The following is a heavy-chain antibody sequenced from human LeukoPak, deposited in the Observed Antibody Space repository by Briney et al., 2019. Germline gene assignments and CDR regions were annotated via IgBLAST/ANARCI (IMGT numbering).Heavy chain of an antibody. CDR3: ARADIENWFDP. CDR1: GVSFSGYY. V-gene: IGHV4-34*01. Sequence: PSETLSLTCAVYGVSFSGYYWTWIRQPPGKGLEWIGEINHSGSTNYNPSLKSRVTISVDTSNNQFSLKLSSLTAADTAVYYCARADIENWFDPWGQGTLVTVSS. J-gene: IGHJ5*02. D-gene: IGHD2-15*01. CDR2: INHSGST.